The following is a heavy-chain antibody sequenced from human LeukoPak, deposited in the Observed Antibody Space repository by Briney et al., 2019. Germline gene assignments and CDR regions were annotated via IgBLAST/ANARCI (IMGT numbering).Heavy chain of an antibody. CDR3: ATRGGPDSGSFPFDY. Sequence: ASVKVSCKVSGYTLTELSMHWVRQAPGKGLEWMGGFDPEDGETIYAQKFQGRVTMTEDTSTDTAYMELSSLRSEDTAVYYCATRGGPDSGSFPFDYWGQGTLVTVSS. CDR1: GYTLTELS. CDR2: FDPEDGET. V-gene: IGHV1-24*01. D-gene: IGHD1-26*01. J-gene: IGHJ4*02.